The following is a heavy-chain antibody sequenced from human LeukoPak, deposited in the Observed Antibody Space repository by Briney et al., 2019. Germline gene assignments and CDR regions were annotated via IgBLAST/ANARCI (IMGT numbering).Heavy chain of an antibody. Sequence: SETLSLTCTVSGGSISSGSYYWSWIRQPAGKGLEWIGRIYTSGSTNYNPSLKSRVTISVDTSKNQFSLKLSSVTAADTAVYYCARSYIGFSYYYYMDVWGKGTTVTISS. J-gene: IGHJ6*03. CDR2: IYTSGST. D-gene: IGHD2-2*02. CDR3: ARSYIGFSYYYYMDV. CDR1: GGSISSGSYY. V-gene: IGHV4-61*02.